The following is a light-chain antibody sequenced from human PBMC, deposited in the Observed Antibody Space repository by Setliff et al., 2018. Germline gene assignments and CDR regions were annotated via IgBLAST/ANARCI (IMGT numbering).Light chain of an antibody. CDR3: AAWDDSLNGYV. CDR2: DVS. V-gene: IGLV2-11*01. Sequence: QSVLTQPRSVSGSPGQSVTISCTGTSSDVGGYNYVSWYQQHPGKAPKRMIYDVSKRPSGVPDRFSGSKSGTSASLAISGLQSEDEADYYCAAWDDSLNGYVFGTGTKVTVL. CDR1: SSDVGGYNY. J-gene: IGLJ1*01.